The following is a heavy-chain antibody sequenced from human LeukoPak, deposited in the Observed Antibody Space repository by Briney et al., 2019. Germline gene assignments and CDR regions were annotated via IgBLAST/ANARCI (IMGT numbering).Heavy chain of an antibody. D-gene: IGHD6-19*01. J-gene: IGHJ6*03. CDR1: GGSISSSSYY. V-gene: IGHV4-39*01. CDR2: IYYSGIT. CDR3: ARHLEQWPSPGRTFYMDV. Sequence: SETLSLTCTVSGGSISSSSYYWGWIRQPPGKGLEWIGSIYYSGITYYNPSLKSRFTISVDTSKNQFSLKLSSVTAADTALYYCARHLEQWPSPGRTFYMDVWGKGTTVTISS.